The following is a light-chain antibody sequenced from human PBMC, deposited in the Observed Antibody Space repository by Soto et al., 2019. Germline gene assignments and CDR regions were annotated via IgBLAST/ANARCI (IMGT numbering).Light chain of an antibody. CDR3: QQHESYSLT. CDR1: HSIRTW. V-gene: IGKV1-5*01. J-gene: IGKJ4*01. Sequence: DIQMTQSPSTLSASVGDRVTITCRASHSIRTWLAWYQQKPGKAPRLLIHDVSDLESGVPSRYSGSGFGTEFTLTISSLLPDDLATYYCQQHESYSLTFGGGTKVEIK. CDR2: DVS.